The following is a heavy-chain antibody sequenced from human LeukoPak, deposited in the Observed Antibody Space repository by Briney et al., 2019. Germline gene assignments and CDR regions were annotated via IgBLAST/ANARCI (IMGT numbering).Heavy chain of an antibody. Sequence: PEGSLRLSCAASGFTFSNAWKSWVRQAPGKGLEWIGRIKSKTDGGTTDYAAPVKGRFTIARDDSKNTLYLQMNSLKTEDTAVYYCSHRRMTYYYDSSGYYERDYFDYWGQGTLVTVSS. CDR2: IKSKTDGGTT. D-gene: IGHD3-22*01. J-gene: IGHJ4*02. V-gene: IGHV3-15*01. CDR1: GFTFSNAW. CDR3: SHRRMTYYYDSSGYYERDYFDY.